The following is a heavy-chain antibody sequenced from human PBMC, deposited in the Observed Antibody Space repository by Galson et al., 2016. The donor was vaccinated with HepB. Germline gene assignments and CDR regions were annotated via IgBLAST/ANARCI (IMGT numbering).Heavy chain of an antibody. V-gene: IGHV1-18*01. CDR3: ARADYYVSSGYFGAFDY. Sequence: SVKVSCKASGYTFTTYGITWVRQAPGQGLEWMGRISAYNGNTNYAQKLQGRVTMTTDTSTSTAYMELRSLRSDDTAVYFCARADYYVSSGYFGAFDYWGQGTLVTVSS. J-gene: IGHJ4*02. CDR1: GYTFTTYG. CDR2: ISAYNGNT. D-gene: IGHD3-22*01.